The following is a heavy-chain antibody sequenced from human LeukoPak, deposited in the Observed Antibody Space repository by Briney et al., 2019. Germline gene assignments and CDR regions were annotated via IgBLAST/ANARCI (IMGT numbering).Heavy chain of an antibody. V-gene: IGHV3-23*01. Sequence: GGSLRLSCAASGFTFSSYAMTWVRQAPGKGLEWVSGISGTDGSTYYADSVKGRFTISRDNSKNTLYLQMNSLRAEDTAVYYYAKDLTTWGDYWGLGTLVTVSS. CDR2: ISGTDGST. CDR1: GFTFSSYA. D-gene: IGHD3-16*01. CDR3: AKDLTTWGDY. J-gene: IGHJ4*01.